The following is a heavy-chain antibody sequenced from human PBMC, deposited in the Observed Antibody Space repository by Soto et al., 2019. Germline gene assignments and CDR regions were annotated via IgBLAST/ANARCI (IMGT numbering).Heavy chain of an antibody. Sequence: QVQLVESGGSVVQPGRSLRLSCEASGFTFTSYAMHWVRQAPGKGLEWVAVISYDGINEYYADSVKGRFTISRDNSKNTLFLQMSSLRVEDTAVYYCARDRLRLGELSLIGYFDYWGQGTLVTVCS. CDR1: GFTFTSYA. D-gene: IGHD3-16*02. CDR3: ARDRLRLGELSLIGYFDY. V-gene: IGHV3-30*15. CDR2: ISYDGINE. J-gene: IGHJ4*02.